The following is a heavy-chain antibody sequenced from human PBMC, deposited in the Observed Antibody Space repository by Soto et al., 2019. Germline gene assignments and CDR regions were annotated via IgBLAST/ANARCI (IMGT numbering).Heavy chain of an antibody. CDR3: ARLAIFGDNWFDP. Sequence: XXTLSLTFTVSGGSISSYYWSWILQPPGKGLEWIGYIYYSGSTNYNPSLKSRVTISVDTSKNQFSLKLSSVNAADTAVYYCARLAIFGDNWFDPWGQGTLVTVSS. V-gene: IGHV4-59*08. D-gene: IGHD3-3*01. J-gene: IGHJ5*02. CDR1: GGSISSYY. CDR2: IYYSGST.